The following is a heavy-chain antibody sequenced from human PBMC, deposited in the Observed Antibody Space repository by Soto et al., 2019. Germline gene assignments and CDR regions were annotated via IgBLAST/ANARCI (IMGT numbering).Heavy chain of an antibody. V-gene: IGHV3-11*01. Sequence: GGSLRLSYAASGFTFSDYYMSWIRQAPGKGLEWVSYISSSGSTIYYADSVKGRFTISRDNAKNSLYLQMNSLRAEDTAVYYCALLNTKGHYYYYYYMDFWGKGTTVPVSS. CDR1: GFTFSDYY. J-gene: IGHJ6*03. D-gene: IGHD2-2*01. CDR3: ALLNTKGHYYYYYYMDF. CDR2: ISSSGSTI.